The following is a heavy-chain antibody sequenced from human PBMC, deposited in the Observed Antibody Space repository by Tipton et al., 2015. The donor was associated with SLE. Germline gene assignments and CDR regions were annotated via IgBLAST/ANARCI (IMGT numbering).Heavy chain of an antibody. D-gene: IGHD1-1*01. V-gene: IGHV4-59*01. CDR3: SRFRGGRNYFDY. CDR2: MYYSGSS. CDR1: GGSISSYY. Sequence: TLSLTCTFSGGSISSYYWTWIRQPPGKGLEWIGYMYYSGSSNYNASLKSRVTISIDTSRNQFSLNLNSVTAADTAVYYCSRFRGGRNYFDYWGQGIPVTVSS. J-gene: IGHJ4*02.